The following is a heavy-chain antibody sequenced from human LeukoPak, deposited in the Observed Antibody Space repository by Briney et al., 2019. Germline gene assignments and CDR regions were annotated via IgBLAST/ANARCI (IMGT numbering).Heavy chain of an antibody. Sequence: PGGSLRLSCAASGFTVSSNYMSWVRQAPGKGLDWVSVIYSGGSTYYADSVRGRFTISRDNSKNTLYLQMNSLRAEDTAVYYCARDTSGVGYFDYWGQGTLVTVSS. CDR2: IYSGGST. J-gene: IGHJ4*02. D-gene: IGHD3-10*01. CDR3: ARDTSGVGYFDY. V-gene: IGHV3-53*01. CDR1: GFTVSSNY.